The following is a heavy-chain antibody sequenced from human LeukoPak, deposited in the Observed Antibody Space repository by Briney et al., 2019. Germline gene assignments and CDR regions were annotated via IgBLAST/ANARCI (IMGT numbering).Heavy chain of an antibody. CDR3: ARVNDILTGYSFDY. J-gene: IGHJ4*02. CDR1: GGSISSYY. Sequence: SETLSLTCTVSGGSISSYYWSWIRQPPGKGLEWIGYIYYSGSTNYNPSLKSRVTISVDTSKNQFSLKLSSVTAADTAVYYCARVNDILTGYSFDYWGQETLVTVP. CDR2: IYYSGST. V-gene: IGHV4-59*01. D-gene: IGHD3-9*01.